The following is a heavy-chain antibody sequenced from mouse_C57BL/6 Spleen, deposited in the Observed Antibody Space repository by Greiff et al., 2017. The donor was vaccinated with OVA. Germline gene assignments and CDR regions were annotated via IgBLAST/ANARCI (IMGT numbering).Heavy chain of an antibody. CDR2: ILPGSGST. CDR3: ARYPTYYSNYAYFDV. J-gene: IGHJ1*03. D-gene: IGHD2-5*01. Sequence: QVQLQQSGVELMKPGASVKLSCKATGYTFTGYWIEWVKQRPGHGLEWIGEILPGSGSTNYNEKFKGKATFTADTSSNTAYMQLSSLTTDDSAIDYCARYPTYYSNYAYFDVWGTGTTVTVSS. V-gene: IGHV1-9*01. CDR1: GYTFTGYW.